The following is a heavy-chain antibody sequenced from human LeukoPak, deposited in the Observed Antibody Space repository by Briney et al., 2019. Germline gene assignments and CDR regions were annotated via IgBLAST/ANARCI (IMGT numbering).Heavy chain of an antibody. V-gene: IGHV1-69*13. CDR1: GGTFSSYA. D-gene: IGHD2-2*01. J-gene: IGHJ6*03. Sequence: GASVKVSCKASGGTFSSYAISRVRQAPGQGLEWMGGIIPFFGTANYAQKFQGRVTITADESTSTVYMELSSLRSEDTAVYYCARSVLDIVVVPAAKYYYYYYMDVWGKGTTVTVSS. CDR3: ARSVLDIVVVPAAKYYYYYYMDV. CDR2: IIPFFGTA.